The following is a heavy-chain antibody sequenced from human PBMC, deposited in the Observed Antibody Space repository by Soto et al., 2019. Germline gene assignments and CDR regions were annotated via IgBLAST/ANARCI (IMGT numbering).Heavy chain of an antibody. CDR2: IYYILTT. V-gene: IGHV4-61*01. J-gene: IGHJ4*02. D-gene: IGHD2-2*02. Sequence: SETLSITFTLSGGSVSIDTYYWSWIRHPPGKGLEWIGYIYYILTTNYNPSLKSRVTISLDTSQNQFSLKLNSVTAADTAVYFCAREAWGCTSTSCYNWGQGTLVTVSS. CDR3: AREAWGCTSTSCYN. CDR1: GGSVSIDTYY.